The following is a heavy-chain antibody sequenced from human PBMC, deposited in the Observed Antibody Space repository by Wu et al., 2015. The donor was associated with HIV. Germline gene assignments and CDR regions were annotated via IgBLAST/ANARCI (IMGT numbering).Heavy chain of an antibody. D-gene: IGHD4/OR15-4a*01. CDR2: MNPSNGHI. CDR3: ARVQFDPNYYTYFDL. Sequence: QAQLVQSGPEAKRPGASVKVSCKASYILTSYPIGWVRQAPGQRLEWMGWMNPSNGHIQPAQNFQDRISMSTDNSAHTAYMELRSLTSDDAAIYFCARVQFDPNYYTYFDLWGQGTLVIVSS. J-gene: IGHJ5*01. V-gene: IGHV1-18*01. CDR1: YILTSYP.